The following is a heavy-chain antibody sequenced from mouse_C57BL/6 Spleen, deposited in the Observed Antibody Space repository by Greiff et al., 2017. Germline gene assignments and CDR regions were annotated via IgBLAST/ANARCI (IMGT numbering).Heavy chain of an antibody. CDR2: ISSGRSTI. D-gene: IGHD1-1*01. Sequence: DVKLVESGGGLVKPGGSLKLSCAASGFTFSDYGMHWVRQAPEQGLEWVAYISSGRSTIYYAATVKGRFTISRDNAKNTLFLQMTSLRSEDTAMYYCARGVLRFDYWGQVTTLTVSS. CDR1: GFTFSDYG. J-gene: IGHJ2*01. V-gene: IGHV5-17*01. CDR3: ARGVLRFDY.